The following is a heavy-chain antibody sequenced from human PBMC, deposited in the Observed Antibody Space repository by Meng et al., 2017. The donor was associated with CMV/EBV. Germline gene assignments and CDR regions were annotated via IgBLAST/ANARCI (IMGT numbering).Heavy chain of an antibody. Sequence: GESLKISCAASGFTFSSYWMSWVRQAPGKGLEWVANIKQDGGEKYYVDSVKGRFTISRDNAKNSLYLQMNSLRAEDTAVYYCARALRFLESYDAFDIWGQGTMVTVSS. CDR2: IKQDGGEK. V-gene: IGHV3-7*01. J-gene: IGHJ3*02. CDR1: GFTFSSYW. D-gene: IGHD3-3*01. CDR3: ARALRFLESYDAFDI.